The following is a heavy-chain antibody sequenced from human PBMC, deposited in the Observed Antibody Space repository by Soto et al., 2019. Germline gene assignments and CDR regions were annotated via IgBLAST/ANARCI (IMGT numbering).Heavy chain of an antibody. CDR1: GFTFSRYW. CDR2: IKQDGSEK. CDR3: VRDDTRRNNDFWSSHYTTDAFDM. V-gene: IGHV3-7*01. Sequence: EVQLVESGGGLVQPGGSLRLSCAASGFTFSRYWMSWVRQAPGKGLEWVANIKQDGSEKYYVESVKGRFTMSRDNTKNSLYLQMNSLRAEDTAVYYCVRDDTRRNNDFWSSHYTTDAFDMWGQGRMVTVSS. D-gene: IGHD3-3*01. J-gene: IGHJ3*02.